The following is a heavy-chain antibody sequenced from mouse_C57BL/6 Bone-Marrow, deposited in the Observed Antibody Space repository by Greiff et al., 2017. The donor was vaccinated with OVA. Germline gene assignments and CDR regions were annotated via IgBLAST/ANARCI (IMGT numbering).Heavy chain of an antibody. D-gene: IGHD2-4*01. V-gene: IGHV5-2*01. CDR1: EYAFPSHD. CDR3: ARMGDYDYDDYAMDY. J-gene: IGHJ4*01. Sequence: EVQLVESGGGLVQPGESLKLSCESNEYAFPSHDMSWVRKTPEKRLELVAAINSDGGSTYYPDTMERRFIISRDNTKKTLYLQMSSLRSEDTALYYCARMGDYDYDDYAMDYWGQGTSVTVSS. CDR2: INSDGGST.